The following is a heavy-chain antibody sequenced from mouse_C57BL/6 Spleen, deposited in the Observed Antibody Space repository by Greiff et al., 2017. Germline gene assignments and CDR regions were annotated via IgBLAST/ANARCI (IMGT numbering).Heavy chain of an antibody. V-gene: IGHV1-81*01. Sequence: VKLQESGAELARPGASVKLSCKASGYTFTSYGISWVKQRTGQGLEWIGAIYPRSGNTYYNEKFKGKATLTADKSSSTAYMELRSLTSEDSAVYFCANTVVAKVDYWGQGTSVTVSS. CDR3: ANTVVAKVDY. CDR2: IYPRSGNT. CDR1: GYTFTSYG. J-gene: IGHJ4*01. D-gene: IGHD1-1*01.